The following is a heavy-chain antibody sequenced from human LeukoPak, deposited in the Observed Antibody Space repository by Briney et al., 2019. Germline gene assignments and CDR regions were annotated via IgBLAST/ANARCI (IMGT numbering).Heavy chain of an antibody. Sequence: SQTLSLTCTVSGDSISSGGYYWSWIRQHLGKGLEWIGYIHYSGSTYHNPSLKSRVTISVDTSKNQFSLKLSSVTAADTAVYYCARNHDYGDYVENWGQGTLVTVSS. CDR3: ARNHDYGDYVEN. V-gene: IGHV4-31*03. J-gene: IGHJ4*02. CDR2: IHYSGST. D-gene: IGHD4-17*01. CDR1: GDSISSGGYY.